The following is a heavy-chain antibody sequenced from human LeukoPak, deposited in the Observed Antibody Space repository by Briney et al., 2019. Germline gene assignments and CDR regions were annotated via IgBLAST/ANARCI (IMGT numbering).Heavy chain of an antibody. V-gene: IGHV3-7*01. CDR3: ARSSDYYDSSGYYGEIDY. J-gene: IGHJ4*02. Sequence: GGSLRLSCAASGFTFSSYWMSWVRQAPGQGLEWGADIKQDGSEKYYVAPVKGRFTISRDKAKNSLYLRMNSLRAENTAVYYCARSSDYYDSSGYYGEIDYWGQGTLVTVSS. CDR2: IKQDGSEK. CDR1: GFTFSSYW. D-gene: IGHD3-22*01.